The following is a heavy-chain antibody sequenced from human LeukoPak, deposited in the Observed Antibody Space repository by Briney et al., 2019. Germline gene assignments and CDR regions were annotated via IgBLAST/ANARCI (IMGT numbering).Heavy chain of an antibody. D-gene: IGHD3-10*01. Sequence: ASVKVSCKASGYILSSHGIGWVRQAPGQGLEWMGWINGYNGNTNYAQKLQGRVTMTTDTSTSTAYMELSSLRSEDTVVYYCAREDGRGYYFDYWGRGTLVTVSS. J-gene: IGHJ4*02. CDR3: AREDGRGYYFDY. V-gene: IGHV1-18*04. CDR1: GYILSSHG. CDR2: INGYNGNT.